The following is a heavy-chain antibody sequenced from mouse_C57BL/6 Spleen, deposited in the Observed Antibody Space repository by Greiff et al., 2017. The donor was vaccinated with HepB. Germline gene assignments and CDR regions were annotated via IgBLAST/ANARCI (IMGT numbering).Heavy chain of an antibody. Sequence: VHLVESGAELVKPGASVKISCKASGYAFSSYWMNWVKQRPGKGLEWIGQIYPGDGDTNYNGKFKGKATLTADKSSSTAYMQLSSLTSEDSAVYFCASGEDGYYPAWFAYWGQGTLVTVSA. CDR2: IYPGDGDT. D-gene: IGHD2-3*01. CDR1: GYAFSSYW. J-gene: IGHJ3*01. V-gene: IGHV1-80*01. CDR3: ASGEDGYYPAWFAY.